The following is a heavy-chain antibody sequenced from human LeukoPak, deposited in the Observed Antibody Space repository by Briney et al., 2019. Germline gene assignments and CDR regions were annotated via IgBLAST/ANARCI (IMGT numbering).Heavy chain of an antibody. Sequence: SETLSLTCTVSGGSISSYYWSWIRQPPGKGLEWIGYIYYSGSTNYNPSLKSRVTISVDTSKNQFSLKLSSVTAADTAVYYCALLFGELPFDYWGRGTLVTVSS. CDR1: GGSISSYY. CDR2: IYYSGST. V-gene: IGHV4-59*01. D-gene: IGHD3-10*02. J-gene: IGHJ4*02. CDR3: ALLFGELPFDY.